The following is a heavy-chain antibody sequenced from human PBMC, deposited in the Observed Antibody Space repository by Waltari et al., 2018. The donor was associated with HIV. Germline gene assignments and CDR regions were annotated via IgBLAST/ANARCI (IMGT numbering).Heavy chain of an antibody. D-gene: IGHD5-12*01. CDR3: ARYKIGYSGYDGFDY. Sequence: QVQLQQWGAGLLKPSETLSLTCAVYGGSFSGYYWSWIRQPPGKGLEWIGEINHSGSTNYNPSLKSRVTISVDTSKNQFSLKLSSVTAADTAVYYCARYKIGYSGYDGFDYWGQGTLVTVSS. J-gene: IGHJ4*02. V-gene: IGHV4-34*01. CDR2: INHSGST. CDR1: GGSFSGYY.